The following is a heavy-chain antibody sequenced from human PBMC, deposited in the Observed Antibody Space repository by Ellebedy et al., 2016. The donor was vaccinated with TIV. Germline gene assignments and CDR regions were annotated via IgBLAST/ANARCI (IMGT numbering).Heavy chain of an antibody. CDR3: VELDSSGFYYGRLDY. D-gene: IGHD3-22*01. Sequence: GGSLRLSCAASGFTFSGHAMSWVRQTPGKGLEWVSGIIAGGVSTHYVDSVKGRFTISRDNSKKTLYLQMNSLRAEDTAVYYCVELDSSGFYYGRLDYWGQGTLVTVSS. V-gene: IGHV3-23*01. CDR1: GFTFSGHA. J-gene: IGHJ4*02. CDR2: IIAGGVST.